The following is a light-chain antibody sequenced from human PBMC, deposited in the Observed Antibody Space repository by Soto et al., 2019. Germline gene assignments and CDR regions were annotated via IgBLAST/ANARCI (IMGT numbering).Light chain of an antibody. CDR3: QQYDNLPRT. V-gene: IGKV1-33*01. CDR1: QDISSS. Sequence: DIQMTQSPSSLSVSVGDRVTITCQASQDISSSLNWYQQRSGRAPKLLIYDASNLEAGVPSRFSASGSGTDFTFTISSLQAEDIATYFCQQYDNLPRTFGQGTKLEIK. J-gene: IGKJ2*02. CDR2: DAS.